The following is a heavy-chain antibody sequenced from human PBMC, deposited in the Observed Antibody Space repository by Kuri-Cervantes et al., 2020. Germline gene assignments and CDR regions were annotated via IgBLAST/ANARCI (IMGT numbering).Heavy chain of an antibody. CDR1: GFTFDDYA. CDR3: ARDFRDLITGTTYHYYYGMDV. D-gene: IGHD1-7*01. J-gene: IGHJ6*02. CDR2: ISWNSGSI. V-gene: IGHV3-9*01. Sequence: GGSLRLSCAASGFTFDDYAMHWVRQAPGKGLEWVSGISWNSGSIGYADSVKGRFTISRDNAKNSLYLQMNSLRAEDTAVYYCARDFRDLITGTTYHYYYGMDVWGQGTTVTVSS.